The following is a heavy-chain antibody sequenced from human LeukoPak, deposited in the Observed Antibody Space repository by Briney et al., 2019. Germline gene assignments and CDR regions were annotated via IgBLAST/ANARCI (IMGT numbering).Heavy chain of an antibody. CDR2: TYYSGST. J-gene: IGHJ4*02. D-gene: IGHD1-26*01. Sequence: SETLSLTCTVSGGSISSSSYYWGWIRQPPGKGLEWIGSTYYSGSTYYNPSLKSRVTISVDTSKNQFSLKLSSVTAADTAVYYCAREAAWHLYSGHNPAFDYWGQETLVTVSS. CDR1: GGSISSSSYY. V-gene: IGHV4-39*07. CDR3: AREAAWHLYSGHNPAFDY.